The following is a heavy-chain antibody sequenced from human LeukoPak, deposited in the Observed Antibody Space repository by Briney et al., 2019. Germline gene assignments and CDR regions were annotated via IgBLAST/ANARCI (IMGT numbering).Heavy chain of an antibody. CDR1: GGTFSSYA. CDR3: ARPWLVQNYYYGMDV. V-gene: IGHV1-69*01. D-gene: IGHD6-19*01. J-gene: IGHJ6*04. CDR2: IIPIFGTA. Sequence: SVKVSRKASGGTFSSYAISWVRQAPGQGLEWMGGIIPIFGTANYAQKFQGRVTITADESTSTAYMELSSLRSEDTAVYYCARPWLVQNYYYGMDVWGKGTTVTVSS.